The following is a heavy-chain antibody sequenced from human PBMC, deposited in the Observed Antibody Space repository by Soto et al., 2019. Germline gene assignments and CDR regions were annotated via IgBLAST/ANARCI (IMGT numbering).Heavy chain of an antibody. Sequence: PGGSLRLSCAASGFTFSSYSMNWVRQAPGKGLEWVSSISSSSSYTYYADSVKGRFTFSRDNSKNTLYLQMNSLRAEDTAVYYCARAYGGNPALFDPWGQGTLVTVSS. J-gene: IGHJ5*02. CDR3: ARAYGGNPALFDP. D-gene: IGHD4-17*01. V-gene: IGHV3-21*04. CDR1: GFTFSSYS. CDR2: ISSSSSYT.